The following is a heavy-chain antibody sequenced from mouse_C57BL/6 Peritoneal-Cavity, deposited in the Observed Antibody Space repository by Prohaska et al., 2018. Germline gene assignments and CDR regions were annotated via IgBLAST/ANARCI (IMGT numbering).Heavy chain of an antibody. D-gene: IGHD3-2*02. V-gene: IGHV1-75*01. Sequence: QVQLQQSGPELVKPGASVKISCKASGYTFTDYYLNWVKQRPGQGLEWIGWIFPGSGSTYYNEKFKGYATLIVAKSTSTAYRLHSSLTSEDSAVYFCARDSSGYYFDYWGQGTTLTVSS. CDR1: GYTFTDYY. J-gene: IGHJ2*01. CDR2: IFPGSGST. CDR3: ARDSSGYYFDY.